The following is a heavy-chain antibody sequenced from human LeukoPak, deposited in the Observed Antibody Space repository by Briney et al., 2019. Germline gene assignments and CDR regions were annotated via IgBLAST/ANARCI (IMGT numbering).Heavy chain of an antibody. CDR1: GGSVSSGSYY. CDR2: MFTPGTI. Sequence: SETLSLTCTVSGGSVSSGSYYWSWIRQPAGKGLERIGRMFTPGTINNNPSLKSRVTISLDTSKNQFSLKLSSVTAADTAVYFCASRVGFYGSGSLNYFDPWGQGILVSVSS. CDR3: ASRVGFYGSGSLNYFDP. V-gene: IGHV4-61*02. D-gene: IGHD3-10*01. J-gene: IGHJ5*01.